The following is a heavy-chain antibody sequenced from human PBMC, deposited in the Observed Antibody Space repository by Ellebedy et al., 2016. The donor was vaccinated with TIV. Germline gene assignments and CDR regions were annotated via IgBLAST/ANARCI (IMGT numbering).Heavy chain of an antibody. V-gene: IGHV3-23*01. D-gene: IGHD3-10*01. Sequence: GESLKISCVGSGFTFSSYAMTWVRQAPGKGLDWVSSLSSSGRSTYYADSVKGRFTISRDNSKNTLYLQMNSLRGEDTAVYYCAKRVTMVREVITYYHYAMDVWGQGTTVTVSS. CDR1: GFTFSSYA. CDR2: LSSSGRST. J-gene: IGHJ6*02. CDR3: AKRVTMVREVITYYHYAMDV.